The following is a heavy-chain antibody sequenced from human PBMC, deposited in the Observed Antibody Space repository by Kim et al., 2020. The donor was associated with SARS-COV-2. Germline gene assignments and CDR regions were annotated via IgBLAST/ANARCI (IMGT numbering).Heavy chain of an antibody. Sequence: GGSLRLSCAASGFTFSSHWMHWVRQAPGKGLVWVSRITSDGSSTIYADSVKGRFTTSRDNTKNILYLQMNSLRVEDTAIYYCIRSDGNPTYWGQGTLVTVSS. V-gene: IGHV3-74*01. J-gene: IGHJ4*02. CDR1: GFTFSSHW. CDR3: IRSDGNPTY. CDR2: ITSDGSST.